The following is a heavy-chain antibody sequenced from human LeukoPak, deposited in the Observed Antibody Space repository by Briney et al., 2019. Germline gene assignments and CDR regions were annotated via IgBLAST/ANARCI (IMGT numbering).Heavy chain of an antibody. CDR1: GYTFTSYG. V-gene: IGHV1-18*01. CDR3: ARDSGLRYYYYYYGMDV. J-gene: IGHJ6*02. CDR2: ISAYNGNT. Sequence: ASVKVSCKASGYTFTSYGISWVRQAPGQGLEWMGWISAYNGNTNYAQKLQGRVTMTTDTSTSTAYMELRSLGSDDTAVYYCARDSGLRYYYYYYGMDVWGQGTTVTVSS.